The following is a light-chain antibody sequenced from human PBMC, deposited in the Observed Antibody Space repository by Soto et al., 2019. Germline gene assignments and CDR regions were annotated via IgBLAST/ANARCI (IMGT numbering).Light chain of an antibody. CDR3: SSFAGVSTV. J-gene: IGLJ1*01. CDR2: EVT. V-gene: IGLV2-8*01. Sequence: QSALTQPPSASGSPGQSVTISCTGTSSDVGYYNYVSWYQQHPGKAPKLLTYEVTKRPSGVPDRFSGSKSGNTASLTVSGLQAEDEADYYCSSFAGVSTVFGTGTKLTVL. CDR1: SSDVGYYNY.